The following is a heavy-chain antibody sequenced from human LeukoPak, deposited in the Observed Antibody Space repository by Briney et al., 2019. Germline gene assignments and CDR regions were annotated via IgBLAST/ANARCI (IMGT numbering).Heavy chain of an antibody. V-gene: IGHV3-33*01. J-gene: IGHJ4*02. D-gene: IGHD4-17*01. CDR2: IWYDGSNK. Sequence: GGSLRLSCAASGFTFSNYGMHWVRQAPGKGLEWVAAIWYDGSNKYYGDSVKGRFTISRDNSKNTLYLQMKPLNAEDSAAYYCTRAGYGDPHFDFWGQGTLVTVSS. CDR1: GFTFSNYG. CDR3: TRAGYGDPHFDF.